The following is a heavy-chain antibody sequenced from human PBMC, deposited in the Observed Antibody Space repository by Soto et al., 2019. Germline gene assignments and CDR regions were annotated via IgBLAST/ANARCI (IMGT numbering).Heavy chain of an antibody. CDR2: ISGSGGST. J-gene: IGHJ4*02. V-gene: IGHV3-23*01. D-gene: IGHD3-22*01. CDR1: GFTFSSYA. Sequence: EVQLLESGGGLVQPGGSLRLSCAASGFTFSSYAMSWVRQAPGKGLEWVSAISGSGGSTYYADSVKGRFTISRDNSKNTLYVQMNSLRAEDTAVYYCARLIVVVITTYRDPRFDYWGQGTLVTVSS. CDR3: ARLIVVVITTYRDPRFDY.